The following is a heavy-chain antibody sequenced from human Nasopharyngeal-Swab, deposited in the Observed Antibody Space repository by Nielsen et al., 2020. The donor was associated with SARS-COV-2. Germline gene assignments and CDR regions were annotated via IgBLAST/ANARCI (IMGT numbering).Heavy chain of an antibody. Sequence: GESLKISCAASGFTFSNLAMHWVRQAPGKGLEWVAIISYDGYNKYYADAVKGRFTISRDNSKNTLYLQMSSLRAEDTAVYYCAKGFGSYHTPFDYWGQGTLVTVSS. CDR2: ISYDGYNK. J-gene: IGHJ4*02. V-gene: IGHV3-30*18. CDR1: GFTFSNLA. CDR3: AKGFGSYHTPFDY. D-gene: IGHD1-26*01.